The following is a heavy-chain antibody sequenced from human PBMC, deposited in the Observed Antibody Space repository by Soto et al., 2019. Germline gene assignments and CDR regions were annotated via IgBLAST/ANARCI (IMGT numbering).Heavy chain of an antibody. CDR3: AREYGDYPYFDY. J-gene: IGHJ4*02. Sequence: VAVISYDGSNKYYADSVKGRFTISRDNSKNTLYLQMNSLRAEDTAVYYCAREYGDYPYFDYWGQGTLVTVSS. CDR2: ISYDGSNK. D-gene: IGHD4-17*01. V-gene: IGHV3-30-3*01.